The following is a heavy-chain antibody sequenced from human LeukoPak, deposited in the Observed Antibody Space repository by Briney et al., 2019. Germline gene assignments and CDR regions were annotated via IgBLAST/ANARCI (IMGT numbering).Heavy chain of an antibody. V-gene: IGHV3-7*01. CDR2: IKLDGSEK. CDR1: RFTFTSCA. D-gene: IGHD2/OR15-2a*01. CDR3: AREGPRGNSQSDY. Sequence: PGGSLRLSCAVSRFTFTSCAMHWVRQTPGKGLEWVANIKLDGSEKNYVDSVKGRFTISRDNTKNSLYLQMNSLRAEDTAIYYCAREGPRGNSQSDYWGQGTLVTVSS. J-gene: IGHJ4*02.